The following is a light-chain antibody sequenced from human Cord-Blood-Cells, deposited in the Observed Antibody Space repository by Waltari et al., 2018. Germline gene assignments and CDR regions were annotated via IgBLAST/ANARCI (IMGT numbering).Light chain of an antibody. Sequence: DIQMTQSTSSLSASVGDRVPITCRPSQSISSYLNWYQQKPGKAPKLLIYAASSLQSGVPARFSGSGSGTDFTLTISSLQPEDFATYYCQQSYSTPLTFGGGTKVEIK. CDR2: AAS. V-gene: IGKV1-39*01. CDR1: QSISSY. J-gene: IGKJ4*01. CDR3: QQSYSTPLT.